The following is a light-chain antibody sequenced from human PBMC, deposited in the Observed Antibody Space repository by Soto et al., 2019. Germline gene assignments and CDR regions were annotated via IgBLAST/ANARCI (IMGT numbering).Light chain of an antibody. V-gene: IGKV3-20*01. CDR3: QQYGTSPIS. J-gene: IGKJ5*01. Sequence: SPGTLSLSPGERATLSCRASQTVSSYLTWYQQRPGQAPRLLISGASRRATGIPDRFSGSGSGIDFTLTISRLEPEDFALYYCQQYGTSPISFGQGTRLEIK. CDR1: QTVSSY. CDR2: GAS.